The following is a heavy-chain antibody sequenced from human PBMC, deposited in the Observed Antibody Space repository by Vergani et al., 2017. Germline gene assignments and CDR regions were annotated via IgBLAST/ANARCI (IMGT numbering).Heavy chain of an antibody. CDR2: MDYSGST. CDR3: ASKRGACRAAYCHSYDF. V-gene: IGHV4-39*01. J-gene: IGHJ4*02. CDR1: GYSVISTDYH. D-gene: IGHD2-15*01. Sequence: QVQLQESGPGLVKPSENLSLPCTVSGYSVISTDYHWGWIRQPPGKGLEWIGSMDYSGSTSYNPSLESRISISFETPKNQFSLRLTSVTAADTAVYYCASKRGACRAAYCHSYDFWGPGTLVGVSS.